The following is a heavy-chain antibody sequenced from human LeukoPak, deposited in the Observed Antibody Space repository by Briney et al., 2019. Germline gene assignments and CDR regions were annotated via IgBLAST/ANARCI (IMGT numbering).Heavy chain of an antibody. D-gene: IGHD2-2*01. CDR1: GFTFSSHA. CDR3: AKDVRDCSSASCFPRFDS. Sequence: GGSLRLSCAASGFTFSSHAMNWVRQAPGKGLEWVSVISGSGTITFYPDSVKGRFTVSRDSSRSTLFLQMNSLRAEDTAVYYCAKDVRDCSSASCFPRFDSWGQGPWSPSPQ. J-gene: IGHJ4*02. V-gene: IGHV3-23*01. CDR2: ISGSGTIT.